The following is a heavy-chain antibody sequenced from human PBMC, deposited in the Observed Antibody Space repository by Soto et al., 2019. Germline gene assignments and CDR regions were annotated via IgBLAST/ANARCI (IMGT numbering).Heavy chain of an antibody. V-gene: IGHV3-30-3*01. CDR2: ISYDGSNK. Sequence: GGSLRLSSAASGFTFSSYALHWVRQAPGKGLEWVSLISYDGSNKYYADSVKGRFIISGDNSKNTLYLQMNSLSADDTPVYYCTRDVSDSWWFDPWGQGTLVTVSS. J-gene: IGHJ5*02. CDR3: TRDVSDSWWFDP. CDR1: GFTFSSYA.